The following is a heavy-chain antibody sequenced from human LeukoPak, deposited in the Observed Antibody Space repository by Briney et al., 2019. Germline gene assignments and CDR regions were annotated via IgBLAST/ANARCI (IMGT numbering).Heavy chain of an antibody. D-gene: IGHD3-16*01. V-gene: IGHV3-64*01. J-gene: IGHJ1*01. CDR1: GFTFSSYA. Sequence: GGSLRLSCAASGFTFSSYAMHWVRQAPGKGLEYVSAISSNGGSTYYANSVKGRFTISRDNSKNTLYLQMNSLRAEDTAVYYCARVDWGIFQHWGQGTLVTVSS. CDR3: ARVDWGIFQH. CDR2: ISSNGGST.